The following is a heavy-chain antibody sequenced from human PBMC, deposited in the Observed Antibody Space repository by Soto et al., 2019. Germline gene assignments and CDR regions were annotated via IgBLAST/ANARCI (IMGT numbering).Heavy chain of an antibody. CDR1: SGSFSGYY. CDR2: ITHGGTT. Sequence: QVQPQQWGAGLLKPSETLALTCAVYSGSFSGYYYSWIRQPPGGGLELIGEITHGGTTTYSPSLTSRVTMSLETSKNQFSLDMTPMTAADTGVYYCARGRLFLTTSGLAIADFDYWGQGALVTVSS. D-gene: IGHD3-3*01. CDR3: ARGRLFLTTSGLAIADFDY. V-gene: IGHV4-34*01. J-gene: IGHJ4*02.